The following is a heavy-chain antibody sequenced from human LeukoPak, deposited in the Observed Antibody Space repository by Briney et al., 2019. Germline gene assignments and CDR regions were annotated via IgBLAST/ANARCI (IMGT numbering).Heavy chain of an antibody. V-gene: IGHV4-34*01. CDR1: GGSFSGYY. CDR3: ARARSSGWSRYYYYGMDV. Sequence: SETLSLTCAVYGGSFSGYYWSWILQPPGKGLEWIGEINHSGSTNYNPSLKSRVTISVDTSKNQFSLKLSSVTAADTAVYYCARARSSGWSRYYYYGMDVWGQGTTVTVSS. D-gene: IGHD6-19*01. CDR2: INHSGST. J-gene: IGHJ6*02.